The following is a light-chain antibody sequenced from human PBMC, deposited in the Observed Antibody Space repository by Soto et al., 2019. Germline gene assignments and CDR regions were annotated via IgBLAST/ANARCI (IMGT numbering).Light chain of an antibody. CDR1: QTISSW. V-gene: IGKV1-5*01. CDR2: DAS. Sequence: DIKLTQSPSTLSAPVTDRDTIPCRASQTISSWLAWYQQKPGKAPTLLIYDASTLERGVPSRFSGTGSGTEFTLSIDSLQPDDFATYYCQQYHTSSITSGQGARLEIK. CDR3: QQYHTSSIT. J-gene: IGKJ5*01.